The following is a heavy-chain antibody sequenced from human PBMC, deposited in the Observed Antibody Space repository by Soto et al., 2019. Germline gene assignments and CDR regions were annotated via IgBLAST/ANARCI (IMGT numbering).Heavy chain of an antibody. CDR2: IWYDGSNK. CDR3: ARESTGSYISWFDP. Sequence: QVQLVESGGGVVQPGRSLRLSCAASGFTFSSYGMHWVRQAPGKGLEWVAVIWYDGSNKYYADYVKGRFTISRDNSKNTLYLQMNSLRAEDTAVYYGARESTGSYISWFDPWGQVTLVTVSS. V-gene: IGHV3-33*01. J-gene: IGHJ5*02. D-gene: IGHD3-10*01. CDR1: GFTFSSYG.